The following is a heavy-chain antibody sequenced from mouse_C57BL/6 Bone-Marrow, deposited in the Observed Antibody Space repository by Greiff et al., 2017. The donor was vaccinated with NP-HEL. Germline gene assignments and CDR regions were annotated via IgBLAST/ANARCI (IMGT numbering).Heavy chain of an antibody. V-gene: IGHV1-15*01. CDR2: IDPETGGT. D-gene: IGHD2-4*01. J-gene: IGHJ2*01. Sequence: VQLQQSGAELVRPGASVTLSCKASGYTFTDYEMHWVKQTPVHGLEWIGAIDPETGGTAYNQKFKGKAILTADKSSSTAYMELRSLTSEDSAVYYCTRDYDLANYWGQGTTRTVSS. CDR3: TRDYDLANY. CDR1: GYTFTDYE.